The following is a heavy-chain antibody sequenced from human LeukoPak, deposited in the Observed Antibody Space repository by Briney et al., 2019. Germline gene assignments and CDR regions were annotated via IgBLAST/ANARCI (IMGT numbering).Heavy chain of an antibody. CDR2: INHSGST. CDR3: ARVSWSLFDY. CDR1: GGSFSGYY. J-gene: IGHJ4*02. D-gene: IGHD1-1*01. Sequence: SETLSLTCAIYGGSFSGYYWSWIRQPPGKGLEWIGEINHSGSTNYNPSLKSRVTISVDTSKSQFSLKLSSVTAADTAVYYCARVSWSLFDYWGQGTLVTVSS. V-gene: IGHV4-34*01.